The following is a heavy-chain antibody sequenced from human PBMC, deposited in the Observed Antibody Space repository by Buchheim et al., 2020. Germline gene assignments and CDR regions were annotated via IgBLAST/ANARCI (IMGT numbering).Heavy chain of an antibody. CDR1: GFTFSSYW. D-gene: IGHD2-21*02. Sequence: EVQLVESGGGLVQPGGSLRLSCAASGFTFSSYWMSWVRQAPGKGLEWVANIKQDGSEKYYVDSVKGGFTISRDNAKNSLYLQMNSLRAEDTAVYYCARGSQDCGGDCPDAEYFQHWGQGTL. CDR2: IKQDGSEK. CDR3: ARGSQDCGGDCPDAEYFQH. J-gene: IGHJ1*01. V-gene: IGHV3-7*01.